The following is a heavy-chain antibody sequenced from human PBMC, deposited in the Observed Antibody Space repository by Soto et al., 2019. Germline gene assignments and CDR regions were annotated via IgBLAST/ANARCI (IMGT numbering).Heavy chain of an antibody. V-gene: IGHV3-21*01. CDR1: GFTFSSYS. CDR3: ARVRVNDILTGPRMGWFDP. Sequence: GGSLRLSCAASGFTFSSYSMNWVRQAPGKGLEWVSSISSSSSYIYYADSVKGRFTISRDNAKNSLYLQMNSLRAEDTAVYYCARVRVNDILTGPRMGWFDPWGQGTLVTVSS. CDR2: ISSSSSYI. J-gene: IGHJ5*02. D-gene: IGHD3-9*01.